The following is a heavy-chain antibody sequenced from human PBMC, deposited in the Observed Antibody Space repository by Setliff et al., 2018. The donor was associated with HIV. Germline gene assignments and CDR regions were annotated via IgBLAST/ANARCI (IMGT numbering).Heavy chain of an antibody. CDR1: GGSISSYY. V-gene: IGHV4-59*08. J-gene: IGHJ6*03. CDR2: IFYSGST. CDR3: ARHAGQQLDSYYYYYMDV. D-gene: IGHD6-13*01. Sequence: KTSETLSLTCTVSGGSISSYYWSWIRQPPGEGLEWFGYIFYSGSTNYNPSLKSRVTISLDTSKHQFSLKLNSVTAADTAIYYCARHAGQQLDSYYYYYMDVWGKGTSVTVSS.